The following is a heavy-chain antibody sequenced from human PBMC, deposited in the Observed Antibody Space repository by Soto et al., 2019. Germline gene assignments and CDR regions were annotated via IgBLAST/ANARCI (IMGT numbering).Heavy chain of an antibody. CDR1: GFTFRDYY. CDR2: ISHSSTTT. V-gene: IGHV3-11*01. D-gene: IGHD3-10*01. J-gene: IGHJ4*02. CDR3: XXXXYVNSWYGGFDY. Sequence: QVQLVESGGGLVQPGGSLRLSCAASGFTFRDYYMTWIRQAPGKGLEWVSYISHSSTTTYYADSVKGRFTISRDNARNSLYLQMXTLXAXDTAXXXXXXXXYVNSWYGGFDYWGQGTLVTVSS.